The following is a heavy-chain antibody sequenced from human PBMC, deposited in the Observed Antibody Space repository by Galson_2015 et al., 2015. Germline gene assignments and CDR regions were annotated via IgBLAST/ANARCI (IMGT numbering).Heavy chain of an antibody. CDR1: GYSFTSYW. J-gene: IGHJ3*02. CDR3: ARLHYDSSGYYYLAFDI. V-gene: IGHV5-51*01. Sequence: QSGAEVKKPGESLQISCKGSGYSFTSYWIGWVRQMPGKGLEWMGIIYPGDSDTRYSPSFQGQVTISADKSISTAYLQWSSLKASDTAMYYCARLHYDSSGYYYLAFDIWGQGTMVTVSS. CDR2: IYPGDSDT. D-gene: IGHD3-22*01.